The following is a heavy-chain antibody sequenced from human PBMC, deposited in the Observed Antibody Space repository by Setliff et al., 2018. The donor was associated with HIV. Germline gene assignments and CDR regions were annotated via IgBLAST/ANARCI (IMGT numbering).Heavy chain of an antibody. Sequence: ASVKVSCKASGYTFTSYGISWVRQAPGQGLEWMGIINPSGGSTSYAQKFQGRVTMTRDTSTSTVYMELSSLRSEDTAVYYCARVGAAAGTAWYFDLWGRGTLVTVSS. D-gene: IGHD6-13*01. V-gene: IGHV1-46*01. CDR2: INPSGGST. CDR3: ARVGAAAGTAWYFDL. CDR1: GYTFTSYG. J-gene: IGHJ2*01.